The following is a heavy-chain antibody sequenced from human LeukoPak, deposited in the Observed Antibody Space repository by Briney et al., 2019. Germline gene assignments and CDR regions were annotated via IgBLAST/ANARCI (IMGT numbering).Heavy chain of an antibody. J-gene: IGHJ6*04. CDR3: ASDPRDGGQNV. D-gene: IGHD5-24*01. CDR1: GFDLNNYA. CDR2: ISYSGDNT. V-gene: IGHV3-30*04. Sequence: GGSLRLSCAASGFDLNNYAMHWVRQAPGKGLEWVTLISYSGDNTYYADSVKGRFTFSRDKSKNTLYLQMDSLRPEDSAVYFCASDPRDGGQNVWGKGTTVTVSS.